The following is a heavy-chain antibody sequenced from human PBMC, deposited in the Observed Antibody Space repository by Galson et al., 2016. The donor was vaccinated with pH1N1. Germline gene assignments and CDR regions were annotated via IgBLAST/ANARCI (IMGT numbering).Heavy chain of an antibody. CDR1: GFTFSTYA. D-gene: IGHD3-22*01. CDR2: ILYDGSNK. CDR3: ARGKPFYYDSSGYYFDY. V-gene: IGHV3-30-3*01. J-gene: IGHJ4*02. Sequence: SLRLSCAASGFTFSTYAMHWVRQAPGKGLEWVAVILYDGSNKNYADSMKGRFTISRDNSKNTLYLRMNSLIAEDTAVYYCARGKPFYYDSSGYYFDYWGQGTLVTVSS.